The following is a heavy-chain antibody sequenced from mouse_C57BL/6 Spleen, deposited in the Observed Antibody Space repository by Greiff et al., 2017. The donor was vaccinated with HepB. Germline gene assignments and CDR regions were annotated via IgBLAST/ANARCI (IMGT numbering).Heavy chain of an antibody. CDR1: GYTFTDYY. CDR2: INPNNGGT. CDR3: ARTSSWWYFDV. Sequence: EVQLQQSGPELVKPGASVKISCKASGYTFTDYYMNWVKQSHGKSLEWIGDINPNNGGTSYNQKFKGKATLTVDKSSSTAYMELRSLTSEDSAVYYCARTSSWWYFDVWGTGTTVTVSS. J-gene: IGHJ1*03. V-gene: IGHV1-26*01. D-gene: IGHD1-1*01.